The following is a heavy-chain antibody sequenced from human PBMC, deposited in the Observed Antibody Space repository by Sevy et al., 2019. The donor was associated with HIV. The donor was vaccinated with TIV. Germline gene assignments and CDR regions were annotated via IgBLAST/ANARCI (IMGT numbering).Heavy chain of an antibody. D-gene: IGHD3-10*01. CDR2: INPNSGGT. Sequence: ASVKVSCKASGYTFTGYYMHWVRQAPGQGLEWMGWINPNSGGTNYAQKFQGRVTMTRDTSISTAYMELSRLRSDDTAVYYCGREGGSGSYYNCGSAFDIWGQGTMVTVSS. V-gene: IGHV1-2*02. CDR1: GYTFTGYY. J-gene: IGHJ3*02. CDR3: GREGGSGSYYNCGSAFDI.